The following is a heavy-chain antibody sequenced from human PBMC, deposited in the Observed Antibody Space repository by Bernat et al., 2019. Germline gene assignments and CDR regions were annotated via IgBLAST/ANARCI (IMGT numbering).Heavy chain of an antibody. D-gene: IGHD4-17*01. CDR1: GYTFTGRY. Sequence: QVQLVQSGAEVKEPGASVKVSCKTSGYTFTGRYMHWVRQAPGQGLEWRGRINPNNGATNTVRKFQGRVTMTRDTSSSIAYMELTRLTSDDTAVYYCARDGALDYWGQGTLVTVSS. J-gene: IGHJ4*02. CDR3: ARDGALDY. V-gene: IGHV1-2*06. CDR2: INPNNGAT.